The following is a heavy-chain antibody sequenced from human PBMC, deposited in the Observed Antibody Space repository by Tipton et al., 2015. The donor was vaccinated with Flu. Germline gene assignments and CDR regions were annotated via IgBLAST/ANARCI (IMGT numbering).Heavy chain of an antibody. D-gene: IGHD6-19*01. Sequence: SLRLSCAASGFTFTRYGISWVRQAPGKGLEWVSGISSGGSTYFADSVKGRFTISRDNFKNTLYLQMNSLRAEDTAVYYCAEVIPELVAGLDYWGQGTLVTVSS. V-gene: IGHV3-23*01. CDR3: AEVIPELVAGLDY. CDR1: GFTFTRYG. CDR2: ISSGGST. J-gene: IGHJ4*02.